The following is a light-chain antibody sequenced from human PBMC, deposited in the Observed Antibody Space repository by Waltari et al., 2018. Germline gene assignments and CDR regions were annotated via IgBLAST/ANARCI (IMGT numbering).Light chain of an antibody. V-gene: IGLV2-11*01. Sequence: QSALTQPRSVSGSPGQSVTISCTGTSSDVGNYNYVSWYQQYPGKTPKLMIADVYKRPSGVPDRFSGSKSGNTASLTISGLQTEDEAEYYCCSYAGTYRWVFGGGTKLTVL. J-gene: IGLJ3*02. CDR2: DVY. CDR3: CSYAGTYRWV. CDR1: SSDVGNYNY.